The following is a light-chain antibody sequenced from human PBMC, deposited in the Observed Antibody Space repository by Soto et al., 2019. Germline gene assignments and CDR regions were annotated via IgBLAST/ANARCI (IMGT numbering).Light chain of an antibody. J-gene: IGKJ1*01. CDR2: GAS. Sequence: EIVLTQSPGTLSLSPGERATLSCRASRSVSSDYLAWYQQKPGQAPRLLIYGASSRATDIPDRFSGRGSGTDFTLTVSSLEPEDFAVYYCQQYGSSPQTFGQGTPVEIK. CDR3: QQYGSSPQT. CDR1: RSVSSDY. V-gene: IGKV3-20*01.